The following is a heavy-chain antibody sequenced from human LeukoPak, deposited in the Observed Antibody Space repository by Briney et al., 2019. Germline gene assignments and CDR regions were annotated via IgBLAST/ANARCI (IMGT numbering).Heavy chain of an antibody. CDR2: IKQDGSEK. CDR3: VRGGFFRYSGTSGDY. Sequence: GGSLRLSCVASGFTFSSRDWMTWVRQAPGKGLEWVANIKQDGSEKNYVDSVKGRFTISRDNAQNSLYLQMTSLRVEDMAIYYCVRGGFFRYSGTSGDYWGQGSQVTVSS. CDR1: GFTFSSRDW. J-gene: IGHJ4*02. V-gene: IGHV3-7*01. D-gene: IGHD1-26*01.